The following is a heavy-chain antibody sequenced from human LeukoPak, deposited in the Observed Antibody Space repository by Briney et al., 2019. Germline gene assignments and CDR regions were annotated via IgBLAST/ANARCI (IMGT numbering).Heavy chain of an antibody. CDR3: ARAPAREGGGALFDY. V-gene: IGHV4-34*01. J-gene: IGHJ4*02. CDR1: GGFFSDYY. CDR2: IHHNGST. D-gene: IGHD3-16*01. Sequence: KPSETLSLTCAAYGGFFSDYYWSWIRQPPGKGLEWIGEIHHNGSTNYNPSLKSRVTISVDTSNNQFSLKLSSVAAADTAVYYCARAPAREGGGALFDYWGQGTLVTVSS.